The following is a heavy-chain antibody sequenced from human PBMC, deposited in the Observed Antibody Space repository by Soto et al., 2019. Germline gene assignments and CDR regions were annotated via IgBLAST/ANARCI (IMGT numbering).Heavy chain of an antibody. CDR1: GDTFSSYA. CDR3: ARDGSGYRSRASPMDV. J-gene: IGHJ6*02. D-gene: IGHD3-22*01. V-gene: IGHV1-69*01. CDR2: IIPIFGTA. Sequence: QVQLVQSGAEVKKPGSSVKVSCKASGDTFSSYAISWVRQAPGQGLEWMGGIIPIFGTANYAQKFQGRVTITADEATSTAYTGLSSLRSEDTAVYYCARDGSGYRSRASPMDVWGQGTTVTVSS.